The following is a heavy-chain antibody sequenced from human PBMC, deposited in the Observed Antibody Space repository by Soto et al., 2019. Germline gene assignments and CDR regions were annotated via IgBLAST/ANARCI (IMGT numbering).Heavy chain of an antibody. Sequence: EVQLVESGGGLVQPGESLRLSCAASGFTFSSYWMHWVRQAPGEGLVWVSRINSDGSRTNYADSVKGRFIVSRDNAKNTQYLQMNSLRAEDTAVYYCARVLTGSWNWFDPWGQGTLVTVSS. V-gene: IGHV3-74*01. D-gene: IGHD6-13*01. CDR2: INSDGSRT. J-gene: IGHJ5*02. CDR1: GFTFSSYW. CDR3: ARVLTGSWNWFDP.